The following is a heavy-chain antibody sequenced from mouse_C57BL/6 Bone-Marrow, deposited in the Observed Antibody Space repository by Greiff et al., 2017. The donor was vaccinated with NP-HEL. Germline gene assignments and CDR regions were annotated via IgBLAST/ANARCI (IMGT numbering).Heavy chain of an antibody. Sequence: QVQLQQPGAELVKPGASVKLSCKASGYTFTSYWMHWVKQRPGRGLEWMGRIDPNSGGTKYNEKFKSKATLTVDKPSRTAYMQLSSLTSEDSAVYYCARRGFAYWGQGTLVTVSA. CDR3: ARRGFAY. CDR1: GYTFTSYW. CDR2: IDPNSGGT. V-gene: IGHV1-72*01. J-gene: IGHJ3*01.